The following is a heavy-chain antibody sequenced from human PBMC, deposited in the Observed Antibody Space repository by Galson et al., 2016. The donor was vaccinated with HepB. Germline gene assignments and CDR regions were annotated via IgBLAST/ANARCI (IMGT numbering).Heavy chain of an antibody. J-gene: IGHJ4*02. Sequence: SVKVSCKASGYSFTSYGFSWVRQAPGQGLEWMGWISPYNGNTNYAQKLQGRVTMTTDTSTSTAYMELRGLRSDDTAVYFCARLAAGTMAGDYWGQGTLVTVSS. V-gene: IGHV1-18*01. D-gene: IGHD6-25*01. CDR3: ARLAAGTMAGDY. CDR2: ISPYNGNT. CDR1: GYSFTSYG.